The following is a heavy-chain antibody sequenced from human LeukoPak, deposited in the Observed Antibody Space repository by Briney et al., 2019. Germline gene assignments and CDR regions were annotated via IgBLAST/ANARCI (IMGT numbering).Heavy chain of an antibody. V-gene: IGHV4-4*02. J-gene: IGHJ4*02. CDR3: ARVALYDSSAHNYFDY. D-gene: IGHD3-22*01. CDR2: IYRSGSI. CDR1: GGSISSSNW. Sequence: PSGTLSLTCTVSGGSISSSNWWSWVRQPPGKGLEWIGEIYRSGSINYNPSLKSRVTISIDKSKNQFSLKLSSVTAADTAVYYCARVALYDSSAHNYFDYWGQGTLVTVSS.